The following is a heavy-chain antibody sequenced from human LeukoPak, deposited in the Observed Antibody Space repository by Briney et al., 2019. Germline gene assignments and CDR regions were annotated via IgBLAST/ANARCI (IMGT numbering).Heavy chain of an antibody. CDR1: GGSFSDYF. CDR2: ISHSGST. D-gene: IGHD1-26*01. J-gene: IGHJ4*02. Sequence: SETLSLTCAVYGGSFSDYFWSWIRQPPGKGLEWIGEISHSGSTTYNPSLRSRVTISGDTSKKQFSLKLSSVTAADTAVYYCARDVTYYTYWGQGTLVTVSS. V-gene: IGHV4-34*01. CDR3: ARDVTYYTY.